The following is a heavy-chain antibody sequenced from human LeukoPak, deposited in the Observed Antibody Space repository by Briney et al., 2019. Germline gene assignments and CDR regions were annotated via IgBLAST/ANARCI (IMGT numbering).Heavy chain of an antibody. CDR1: GFTFSSYG. V-gene: IGHV3-30*18. J-gene: IGHJ5*02. CDR3: AKRGADILTGYPIQWGFDP. Sequence: GGSLRLSCAASGFTFSSYGMHWVHQAPGKGLEWVAVISYDGSNKYYTDSVKGRFTISRDNSKNTLYLQMNSLRAEDTAVYYCAKRGADILTGYPIQWGFDPWGQGTLVTVSS. D-gene: IGHD3-9*01. CDR2: ISYDGSNK.